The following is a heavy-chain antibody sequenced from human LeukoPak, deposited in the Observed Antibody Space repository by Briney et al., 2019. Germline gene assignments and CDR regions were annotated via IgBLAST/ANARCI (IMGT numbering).Heavy chain of an antibody. V-gene: IGHV3-15*01. CDR3: TTRVQNYYYYMDV. D-gene: IGHD3-10*01. CDR2: IKSKTDGGTT. J-gene: IGHJ6*03. CDR1: GFTFSYAW. Sequence: GGSLRLSCAASGFTFSYAWMSWVRQAPGKGLEWVGRIKSKTDGGTTDYAAPVKGRFTISRDDSKNTLYLQMNSLKTEDTAVYYCTTRVQNYYYYMDVWGKGTTVTVSS.